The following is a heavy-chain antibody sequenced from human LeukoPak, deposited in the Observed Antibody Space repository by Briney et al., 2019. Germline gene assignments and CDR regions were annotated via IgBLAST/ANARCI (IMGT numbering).Heavy chain of an antibody. CDR1: GYTFNTYG. CDR3: ARGPHERSGYPDD. Sequence: ASVKVSCKPYGYTFNTYGITWVRQAPGQGLEWMGWISPYNGNTNYAQKFQGRVTMTTDTSTSTAYMELRSLRSDNTAVYYCARGPHERSGYPDDWGRGTLVTVSS. D-gene: IGHD3-16*02. CDR2: ISPYNGNT. V-gene: IGHV1-18*01. J-gene: IGHJ4*02.